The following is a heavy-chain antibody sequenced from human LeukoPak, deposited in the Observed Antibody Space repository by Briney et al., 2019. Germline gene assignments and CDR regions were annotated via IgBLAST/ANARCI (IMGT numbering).Heavy chain of an antibody. J-gene: IGHJ4*02. Sequence: GGSLRLSCAASGFTFNGYSMHWVRQAPGKGLEWVAFIRYDGSNKYYADSVKGRFTISRDNSKNTLYLQMNSLRAEDTAVYYCAKVGRVGATTPDYWGQGTLVTVSS. CDR3: AKVGRVGATTPDY. D-gene: IGHD1-26*01. V-gene: IGHV3-30*02. CDR2: IRYDGSNK. CDR1: GFTFNGYS.